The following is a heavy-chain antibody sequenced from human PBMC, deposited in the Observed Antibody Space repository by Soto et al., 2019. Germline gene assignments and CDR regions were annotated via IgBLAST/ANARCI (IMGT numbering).Heavy chain of an antibody. V-gene: IGHV4-30-2*01. CDR3: ARVGGLVDP. CDR2: IYDNGNT. D-gene: IGHD3-16*01. J-gene: IGHJ5*02. CDR1: GGSHSGGGYS. Sequence: ASETLSLPCAVSGGSHSGGGYSTNWIRQPPGNALAWIGYIYDNGNTYYNPSLKSRVTISVARSKNQFSLNLTSVTAAATAGYFSARVGGLVDPCGQGTLVTVSS.